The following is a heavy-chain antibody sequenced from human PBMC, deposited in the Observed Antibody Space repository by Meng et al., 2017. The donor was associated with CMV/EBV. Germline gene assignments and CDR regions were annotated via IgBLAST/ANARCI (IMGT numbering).Heavy chain of an antibody. D-gene: IGHD3-22*01. CDR2: IYYSGST. Sequence: SETLSLTCTVSGGSISSSSYYWGWIRQPPGKGLEWIGSIYYSGSTYYNPSLKSRVTISVDTSKNQFSLKLSSVTAADTAVYYCARDRGYGLNYYYGMDVWGQGTTVTVSS. CDR3: ARDRGYGLNYYYGMDV. V-gene: IGHV4-39*07. J-gene: IGHJ6*02. CDR1: GGSISSSSYY.